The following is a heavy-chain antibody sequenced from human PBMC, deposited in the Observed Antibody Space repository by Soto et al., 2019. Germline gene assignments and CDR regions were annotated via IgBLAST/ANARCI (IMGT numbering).Heavy chain of an antibody. CDR3: AMARNDGYYFDY. Sequence: ASVKVSCKVSGYTLTELSMHWVRQAPGKGLERMGGFDPEDGETIYAQKFQGRVTMTEDTSTDTAYMELSSLRSEDTAVYYCAMARNDGYYFDYWGQGTLVTVSS. CDR2: FDPEDGET. J-gene: IGHJ4*02. CDR1: GYTLTELS. V-gene: IGHV1-24*01.